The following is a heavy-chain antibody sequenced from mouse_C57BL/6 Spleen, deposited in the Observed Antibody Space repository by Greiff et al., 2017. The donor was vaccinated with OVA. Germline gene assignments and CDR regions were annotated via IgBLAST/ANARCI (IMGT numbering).Heavy chain of an antibody. J-gene: IGHJ3*01. CDR3: AREGFYDPSRFAY. D-gene: IGHD2-3*01. CDR2: ISSGSSTI. V-gene: IGHV5-17*01. Sequence: EVQGVESGGGLVKPGGSLKLSCAASGFTFSDYGMHWVRQAPEKGLEWVAYISSGSSTIYYADTVKGRFTISRDNAKNTLFLQMTSLRSEDTAMYYCAREGFYDPSRFAYWGQGTLVTVSA. CDR1: GFTFSDYG.